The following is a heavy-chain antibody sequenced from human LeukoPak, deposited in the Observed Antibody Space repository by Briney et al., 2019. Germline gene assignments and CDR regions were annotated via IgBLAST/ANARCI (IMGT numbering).Heavy chain of an antibody. CDR1: GGSISSGGYY. V-gene: IGHV4-31*03. CDR2: IYYSGST. Sequence: PSQTLSLTCTVSGGSISSGGYYWSWLRQHPGKGLEWIGYIYYSGSTYYNPSLKSRVTISVDTSKNQFSLKLSSVTAADTAVYYCARVQSISWFDYWGQGTLVTVSS. CDR3: ARVQSISWFDY. D-gene: IGHD6-6*01. J-gene: IGHJ4*02.